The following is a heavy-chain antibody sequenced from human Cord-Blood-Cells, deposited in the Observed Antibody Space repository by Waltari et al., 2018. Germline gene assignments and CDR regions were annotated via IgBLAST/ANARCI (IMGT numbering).Heavy chain of an antibody. J-gene: IGHJ3*02. V-gene: IGHV4-34*01. CDR1: GGSFSGYY. CDR2: INHSGSN. CDR3: ASRFDGGSYYFAFDI. D-gene: IGHD1-26*01. Sequence: QVQLQQWGAGLLKPSETLSLTCAVYGGSFSGYYWSWIRQPPGKGLEWIGEINHSGSNNYHPARKSRVTISVDTSKNQFSLKLSSVTAADTAVYYCASRFDGGSYYFAFDIWGQGTMVTVSS.